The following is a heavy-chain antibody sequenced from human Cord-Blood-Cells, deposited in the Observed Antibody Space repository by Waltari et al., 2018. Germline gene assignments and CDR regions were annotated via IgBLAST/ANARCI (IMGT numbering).Heavy chain of an antibody. CDR3: ARLGSGYYFWFDP. CDR1: GFSISSGYY. J-gene: IGHJ5*02. Sequence: QVQLQESGPGLVKPSETLSLTCAVSGFSISSGYYWGWIRQPPGKGLEWIGSIYHSGSTDYNPSLQSRVTISVDTAKNQFSRKLSSVTAADTAVYYCARLGSGYYFWFDPWGQGTLVTVSS. D-gene: IGHD3-22*01. V-gene: IGHV4-38-2*01. CDR2: IYHSGST.